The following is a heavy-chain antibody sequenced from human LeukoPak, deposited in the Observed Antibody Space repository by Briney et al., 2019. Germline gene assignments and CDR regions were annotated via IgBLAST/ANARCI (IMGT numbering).Heavy chain of an antibody. CDR3: ARWYSSGWAFDY. J-gene: IGHJ4*02. V-gene: IGHV4-59*08. CDR2: VHYSGST. Sequence: SETLSLTCTVSGGSISSYYWNWIRQPPGKGLEWIGYVHYSGSTKYNPSLKSRVTISVDTSKNQFSLKLSSVTAADTAVYYCARWYSSGWAFDYWGQGTLVTVSS. D-gene: IGHD6-19*01. CDR1: GGSISSYY.